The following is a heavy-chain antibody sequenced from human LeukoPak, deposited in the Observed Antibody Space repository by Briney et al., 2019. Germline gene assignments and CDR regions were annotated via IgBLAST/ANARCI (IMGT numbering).Heavy chain of an antibody. CDR3: AKDPLGGYHGMDV. D-gene: IGHD3-16*01. J-gene: IGHJ6*02. CDR1: RDSVSSNSAA. Sequence: SQTLSLTCAIPRDSVSSNSAAWNWIRQSPSRGLEWLGRTYYRSRWYDDYAVSVKSRITINPDTSKNQFSLQLNSVTPEDTAVYYCAKDPLGGYHGMDVWGQGTTVIVS. V-gene: IGHV6-1*01. CDR2: TYYRSRWYD.